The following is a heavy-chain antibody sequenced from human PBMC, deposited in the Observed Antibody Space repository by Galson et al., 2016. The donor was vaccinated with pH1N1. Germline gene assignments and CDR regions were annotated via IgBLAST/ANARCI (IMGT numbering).Heavy chain of an antibody. J-gene: IGHJ3*02. CDR1: TFTFSRHG. CDR2: ISSSSSWI. V-gene: IGHV3-21*05. Sequence: SLRLSCAASTFTFSRHGMNWVRQAPGKGLGWISYISSSSSWIFYADSVKGRFTISRDNAKNSLYLQMNSLRVEDTAVYYCVRDDYESWSGYDAFDIWGQGTMVTVSS. CDR3: VRDDYESWSGYDAFDI. D-gene: IGHD3-3*01.